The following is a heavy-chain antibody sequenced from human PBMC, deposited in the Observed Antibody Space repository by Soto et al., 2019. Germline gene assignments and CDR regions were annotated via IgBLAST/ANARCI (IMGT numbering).Heavy chain of an antibody. CDR2: ISDGGERT. CDR3: ARDRSTDFGLDV. V-gene: IGHV3-23*01. J-gene: IGHJ6*02. CDR1: GFTFSDYV. Sequence: EVQLLESGGDLVQPGGSLRLSCVASGFTFSDYVMSWVRQVPGKGLECVSSISDGGERTDYRDSVRGRFTISRDNARFTLHLQMNSLRVDDTAIYFCARDRSTDFGLDVWGQGTTVTVSS. D-gene: IGHD3-3*01.